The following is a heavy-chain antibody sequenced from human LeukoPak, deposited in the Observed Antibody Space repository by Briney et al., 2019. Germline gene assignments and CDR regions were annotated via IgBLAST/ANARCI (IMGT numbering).Heavy chain of an antibody. CDR1: GFTFDEYG. J-gene: IGHJ3*02. D-gene: IGHD3-22*01. CDR3: ARELSCYYEDDAFDI. CDR2: INWYGCST. Sequence: SGGSLRLSCAASGFTFDEYGMSWLRHAPGGGLEWVSGINWYGCSTGYADSVKGRFTISRDNAKHSLYPQVNSLRAEDTALYYCARELSCYYEDDAFDIWGKGTMVTVSS. V-gene: IGHV3-20*04.